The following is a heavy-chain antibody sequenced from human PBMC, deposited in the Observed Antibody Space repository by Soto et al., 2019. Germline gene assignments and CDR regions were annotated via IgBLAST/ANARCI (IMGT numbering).Heavy chain of an antibody. CDR3: AKYESSHREGLRVRDRFGY. CDR1: GFTFSSYA. CDR2: ISGSGGST. V-gene: IGHV3-23*01. Sequence: EVQLLESGGGLVQPGGSLRLSCAASGFTFSSYAMSWVRQATGKGLEWVSAISGSGGSTYYADSVKGRFTISRDNSKNTMYLKMNSLRAEDTAVYYCAKYESSHREGLRVRDRFGYWGQGNLVTVSS. D-gene: IGHD3-10*01. J-gene: IGHJ4*02.